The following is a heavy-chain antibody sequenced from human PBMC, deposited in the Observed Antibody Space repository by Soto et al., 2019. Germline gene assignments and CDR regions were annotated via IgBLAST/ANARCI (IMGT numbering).Heavy chain of an antibody. CDR1: DGAVSMGSHY. CDR3: ARETSFFFD. Sequence: PSKTLSLTCTMSDGAVSMGSHYSTCIRQPPGKGLEWIGNIYYSGSTKYNPSLKSRVTISVDRSRNHFSLNLRSVTTADTALYYCARETSFFFD. V-gene: IGHV4-61*03. D-gene: IGHD3-3*01. J-gene: IGHJ3*02. CDR2: IYYSGST.